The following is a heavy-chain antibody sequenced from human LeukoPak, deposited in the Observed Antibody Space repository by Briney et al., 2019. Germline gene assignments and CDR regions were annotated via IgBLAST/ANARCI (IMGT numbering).Heavy chain of an antibody. D-gene: IGHD3-10*01. CDR3: ARSLAMVPGVITYYGMDV. J-gene: IGHJ6*02. Sequence: ASVKVSCKASGHTFLSYDINWVRQATGQGLEWMGWMNPYSGNSGYTQEFQGRVTMTRNTSANTAYMELSSLRSEDTAVYYCARSLAMVPGVITYYGMDVWGQGTTVTVSS. CDR1: GHTFLSYD. V-gene: IGHV1-8*01. CDR2: MNPYSGNS.